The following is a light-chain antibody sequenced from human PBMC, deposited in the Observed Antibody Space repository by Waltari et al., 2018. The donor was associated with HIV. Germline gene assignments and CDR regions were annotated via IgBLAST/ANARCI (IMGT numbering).Light chain of an antibody. J-gene: IGKJ2*01. CDR2: WAS. Sequence: DIVMTQSPDSLVVSLGERATINCTSSQSVLYSSTNKNYLAWFQQKPGQPPKLRIYWASTRESGVPDRFSGSGSGTDFTLTISSLQSEDVAVYYCQQYYSTPYTFGQGTKLQIK. V-gene: IGKV4-1*01. CDR3: QQYYSTPYT. CDR1: QSVLYSSTNKNY.